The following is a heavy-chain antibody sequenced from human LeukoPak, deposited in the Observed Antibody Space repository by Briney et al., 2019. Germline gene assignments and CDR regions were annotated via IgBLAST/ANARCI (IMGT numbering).Heavy chain of an antibody. CDR1: GYSISSGYY. Sequence: SETLSLTCAVSGYSISSGYYWGWVRQPPGKGLEWIGSIYHSGSTYYNPSLKSRVTISVDTSKNQFSLKLSSVTAADTAVYYCARHYDILTGYYSYYYMDVWGKGTTVTVSS. D-gene: IGHD3-9*01. J-gene: IGHJ6*03. V-gene: IGHV4-38-2*01. CDR2: IYHSGST. CDR3: ARHYDILTGYYSYYYMDV.